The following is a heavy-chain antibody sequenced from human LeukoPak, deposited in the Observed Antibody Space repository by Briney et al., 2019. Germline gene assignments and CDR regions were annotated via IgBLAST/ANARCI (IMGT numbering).Heavy chain of an antibody. D-gene: IGHD6-19*01. V-gene: IGHV3-7*01. CDR2: IKQDGREK. CDR3: ARDRPQQWLVRGQRGYYYYMDV. CDR1: GFTFSSYS. J-gene: IGHJ6*03. Sequence: GRSLRLSCAASGFTFSSYSMHWVRQAPGGGLEWVANIKQDGREKYYLDSVKGRFTISRDIAKNSLYLQMNSLRAEDTAVYYCARDRPQQWLVRGQRGYYYYMDVWGKGTTVTISS.